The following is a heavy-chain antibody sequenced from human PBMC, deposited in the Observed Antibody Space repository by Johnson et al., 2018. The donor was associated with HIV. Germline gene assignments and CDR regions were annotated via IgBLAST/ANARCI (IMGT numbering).Heavy chain of an antibody. CDR1: GFTFSSYA. CDR3: ATAARLFDAFDI. J-gene: IGHJ3*02. D-gene: IGHD6-6*01. Sequence: VQLVESGGGLVQPGGSLRLSCAASGFTFSSYAMSWVRQSPGKGLEWVSGIDWNGGSTGYADSVKGRFTISRDNAKNSLYLQMNSLRAEDTALYYCATAARLFDAFDIWGQGTMVTVSS. CDR2: IDWNGGST. V-gene: IGHV3-20*04.